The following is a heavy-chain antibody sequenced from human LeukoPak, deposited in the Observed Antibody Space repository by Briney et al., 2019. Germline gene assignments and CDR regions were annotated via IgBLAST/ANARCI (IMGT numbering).Heavy chain of an antibody. CDR2: IYYSGST. J-gene: IGHJ4*02. CDR1: GGSISGSSYY. CDR3: ARHHWGSYHPSVFDY. V-gene: IGHV4-39*01. D-gene: IGHD3-16*02. Sequence: PSETLSLTCTVAGGSISGSSYYWGWIRQPPGKWREWVGSIYYSGSTYYNPSLKSRVTISVDTSKSQFSLKLSSVTAADTAVYYCARHHWGSYHPSVFDYWGQGTLVTVSS.